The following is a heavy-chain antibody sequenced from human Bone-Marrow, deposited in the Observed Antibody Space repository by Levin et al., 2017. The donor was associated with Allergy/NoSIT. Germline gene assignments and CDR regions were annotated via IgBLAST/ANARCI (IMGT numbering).Heavy chain of an antibody. CDR1: GFTFNKNT. J-gene: IGHJ4*02. V-gene: IGHV3-64D*06. CDR2: ISNNGGRT. Sequence: GGSLRLSCSASGFTFNKNTMQWVRQAPGKGLEHVSAISNNGGRTYYTDSVKGRFTISRDNSKNTLYLQMSSLRPEDTAMYYCVKNGDYGELGYWGQGTLVTVSS. D-gene: IGHD4-17*01. CDR3: VKNGDYGELGY.